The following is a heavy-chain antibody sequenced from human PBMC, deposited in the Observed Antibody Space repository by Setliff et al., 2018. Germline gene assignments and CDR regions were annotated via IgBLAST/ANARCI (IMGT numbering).Heavy chain of an antibody. D-gene: IGHD6-19*01. CDR2: IYYSGST. J-gene: IGHJ5*02. CDR3: ARHASPYSSGWYSMAAWCDP. Sequence: PSETLSLTCTVSGGSISSSSYYWGWIRLPPGKRLEWIGTIYYSGSTYYNPSLKSRVTISVDTSKNQFSLKLSSVTAADTAVYHCARHASPYSSGWYSMAAWCDPWGQGTLVTVSS. CDR1: GGSISSSSYY. V-gene: IGHV4-39*01.